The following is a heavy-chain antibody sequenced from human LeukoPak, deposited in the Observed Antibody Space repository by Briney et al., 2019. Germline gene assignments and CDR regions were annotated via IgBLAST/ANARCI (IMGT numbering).Heavy chain of an antibody. CDR1: GDSISSYF. V-gene: IGHV4-59*08. D-gene: IGHD4-23*01. Sequence: SETLSLTCTVSGDSISSYFWSWIRPPPGKGLEWIGSIHYTGRTNYNPSLKSRVTISVDTTTNQFSLKLSSVTAADTAVYYCARRVIESAVISERNWFDPWGQGTLVTVSS. J-gene: IGHJ5*02. CDR2: IHYTGRT. CDR3: ARRVIESAVISERNWFDP.